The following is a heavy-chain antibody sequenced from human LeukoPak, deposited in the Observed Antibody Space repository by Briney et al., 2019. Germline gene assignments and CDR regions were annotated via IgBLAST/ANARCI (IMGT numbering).Heavy chain of an antibody. J-gene: IGHJ4*02. D-gene: IGHD3-9*01. V-gene: IGHV3-20*04. CDR3: ARVLYYDILTGPFDY. CDR1: GFTFDDYG. Sequence: GGSLRLSCAASGFTFDDYGMSWVRQAPGKGLEWVSGINWNGGSTGYADSVKGRFTISRDNAKNSLYLQMNSLRAEDTALYYCARVLYYDILTGPFDYWAREPWSPSPQ. CDR2: INWNGGST.